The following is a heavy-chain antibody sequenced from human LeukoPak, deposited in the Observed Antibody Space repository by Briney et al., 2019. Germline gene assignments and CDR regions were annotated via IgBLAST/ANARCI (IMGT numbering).Heavy chain of an antibody. J-gene: IGHJ6*02. CDR2: IIPILGIA. CDR3: ARVEADIRGDV. CDR1: GGTFSSYA. V-gene: IGHV1-69*04. Sequence: SVKVSCKASGGTFSSYAISWVRQAPGQGLEWMGRIIPILGIANYVQKFQGRVTITADKSTSTAYMELSSLRSEDTAVYYCARVEADIRGDVWGQGTTVTVSS.